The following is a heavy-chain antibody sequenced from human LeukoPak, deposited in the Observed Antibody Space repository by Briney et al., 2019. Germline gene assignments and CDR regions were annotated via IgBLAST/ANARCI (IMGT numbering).Heavy chain of an antibody. V-gene: IGHV3-23*01. D-gene: IGHD5-24*01. J-gene: IGHJ3*01. CDR2: IASSGRNT. Sequence: HPGGSLRLSCAASGFNFNDAAMTWVRQAPEKGLEWVSLIASSGRNTYYTDSVRGRFTISRDNSKKTLSLQMNSLRVEDTAIYYCAKDIQLSAWGLGTMVTVSS. CDR1: GFNFNDAA. CDR3: AKDIQLSA.